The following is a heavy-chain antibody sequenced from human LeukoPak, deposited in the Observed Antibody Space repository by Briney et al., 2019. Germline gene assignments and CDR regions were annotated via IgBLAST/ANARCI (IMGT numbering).Heavy chain of an antibody. J-gene: IGHJ4*02. D-gene: IGHD1-1*01. CDR3: ARDAGWNRFDY. Sequence: PGGSLRLSCAASGFTFSRSWMSWARQAPGKGLEWVANIKEDGSEKNYVDSVKGRFTISRDNTKNSLFLQMNSLRVEDTAVYYCARDAGWNRFDYWGQGTLVTVSS. V-gene: IGHV3-7*01. CDR2: IKEDGSEK. CDR1: GFTFSRSW.